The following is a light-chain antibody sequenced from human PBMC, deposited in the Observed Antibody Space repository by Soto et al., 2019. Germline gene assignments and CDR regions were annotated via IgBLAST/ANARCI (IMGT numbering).Light chain of an antibody. CDR1: QDISRW. Sequence: DIQMTQSPATLPASPGDRVTITWRASQDISRWLAWYQQKKGKAPVLLIYAASTLYGGVPSRFSGSGYGTDFDLTITSLQAEDFATYYCQQLRMYPSTFGGGTKVDIK. J-gene: IGKJ4*01. CDR2: AAS. CDR3: QQLRMYPST. V-gene: IGKV1-5*01.